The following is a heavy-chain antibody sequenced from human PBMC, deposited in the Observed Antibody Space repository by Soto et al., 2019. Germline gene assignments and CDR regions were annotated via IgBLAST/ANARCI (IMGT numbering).Heavy chain of an antibody. Sequence: SETLSLTCAVSGGYISSGGYSWSWIRQPPGKGLEWIGYIYHSGSTYYNPSLKSRVTISVDRSKNQFSLKLSSVTAADTAVYYCAREAPYDSSGYSPYFDYWGQGTLVTVSS. CDR1: GGYISSGGYS. J-gene: IGHJ4*02. V-gene: IGHV4-30-2*01. CDR3: AREAPYDSSGYSPYFDY. CDR2: IYHSGST. D-gene: IGHD3-22*01.